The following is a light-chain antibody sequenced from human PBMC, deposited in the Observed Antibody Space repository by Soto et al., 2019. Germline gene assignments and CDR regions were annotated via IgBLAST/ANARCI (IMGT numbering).Light chain of an antibody. J-gene: IGKJ1*01. CDR3: QQRSNWPMT. V-gene: IGKV3-11*01. Sequence: EIVLTQSPATLYLSPGERATLSCRASRGVSSYLAWYQQKPGQAPRLLIYDASNRATGIPARFSGSGSGTDFTLTISSLEPEDFAVYYCQQRSNWPMTFGQGTKVDIK. CDR2: DAS. CDR1: RGVSSY.